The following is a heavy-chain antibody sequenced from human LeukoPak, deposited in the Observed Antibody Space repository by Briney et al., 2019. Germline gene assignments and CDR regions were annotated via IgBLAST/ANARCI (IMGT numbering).Heavy chain of an antibody. CDR2: IKQDGSEK. CDR3: ARALILIPTCFDS. J-gene: IGHJ4*02. CDR1: GXTFSTYW. D-gene: IGHD3-9*01. V-gene: IGHV3-7*05. Sequence: GGSLRLSCAASGXTFSTYWVSWVRQAPGKGLEWVANIKQDGSEKYYVDSVKGRFTISRDNAENSLYLQMNSLRAEDTAVYYCARALILIPTCFDSWGQGTLVTVSS.